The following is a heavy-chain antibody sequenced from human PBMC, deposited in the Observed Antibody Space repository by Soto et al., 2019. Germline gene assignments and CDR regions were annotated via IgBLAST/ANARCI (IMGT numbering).Heavy chain of an antibody. CDR3: ARGTARVIAARPESFAFDY. Sequence: ASVKVSCKASGYTFTGYYMHWVRQAPGQGLEWMGWINPNSGGTNYAQKFQGWVTMTRDTSISTAYMELSRLRSDDTAVYYCARGTARVIAARPESFAFDYWGQGTLVTVSS. CDR2: INPNSGGT. CDR1: GYTFTGYY. V-gene: IGHV1-2*04. D-gene: IGHD6-6*01. J-gene: IGHJ4*02.